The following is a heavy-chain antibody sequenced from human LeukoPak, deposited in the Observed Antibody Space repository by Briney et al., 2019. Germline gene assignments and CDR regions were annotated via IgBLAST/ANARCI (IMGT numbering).Heavy chain of an antibody. Sequence: ASVKVSCKASGYTFISYGISWVRQAPGQRLEWMGWINAGNGNTKYSQKFQGRVTITRDTSASTAYMELSSLRSEDTAVYYCVCGKAYPRRTTYYYYYGMDVWGQGTTVTVSS. CDR2: INAGNGNT. CDR1: GYTFISYG. D-gene: IGHD1-1*01. CDR3: VCGKAYPRRTTYYYYYGMDV. J-gene: IGHJ6*02. V-gene: IGHV1-3*01.